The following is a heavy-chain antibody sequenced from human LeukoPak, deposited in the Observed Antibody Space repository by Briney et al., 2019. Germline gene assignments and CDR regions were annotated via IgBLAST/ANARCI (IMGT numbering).Heavy chain of an antibody. Sequence: SGTLSLTCAVSGVPISSHSWWRWVRQPPGKGLEWIGEIYHTGGANYKPSLKSRVTMSVDTSNNHFSLKLTSVTAADTAVYFCAYNRDFALDNWGQGTLVTVSS. CDR1: GVPISSHSW. J-gene: IGHJ4*02. CDR3: AYNRDFALDN. D-gene: IGHD1-14*01. V-gene: IGHV4-4*02. CDR2: IYHTGGA.